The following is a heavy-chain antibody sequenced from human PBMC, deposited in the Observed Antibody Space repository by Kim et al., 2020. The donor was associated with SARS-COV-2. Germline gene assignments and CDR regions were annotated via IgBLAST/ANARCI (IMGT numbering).Heavy chain of an antibody. Sequence: YADSVKGRFTISRHNSKNTLYLQMNSLRAEDTAVYYCAREAAIYPYGMDVWGQGTTVTVSS. J-gene: IGHJ6*02. CDR3: AREAAIYPYGMDV. V-gene: IGHV3-53*04. D-gene: IGHD2-2*02.